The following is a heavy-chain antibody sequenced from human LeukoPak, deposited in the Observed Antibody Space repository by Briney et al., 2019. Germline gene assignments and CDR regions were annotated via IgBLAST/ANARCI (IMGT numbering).Heavy chain of an antibody. CDR3: ARRQWELPADAFDI. Sequence: SETLSLTCTVSGGSISSSNYYWGWIRQPPGKGLEWIGSIYYDGSTYYNPSLKSRVTISVDTSKKQFSLKLSAVTAADTAVYYCARRQWELPADAFDIWGQGTMVTVSS. D-gene: IGHD1-26*01. V-gene: IGHV4-39*07. CDR1: GGSISSSNYY. CDR2: IYYDGST. J-gene: IGHJ3*02.